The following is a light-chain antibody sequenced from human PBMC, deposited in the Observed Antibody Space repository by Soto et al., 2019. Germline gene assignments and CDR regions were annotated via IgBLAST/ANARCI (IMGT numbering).Light chain of an antibody. V-gene: IGLV2-14*01. CDR3: SSYTSSSPLYV. CDR2: DVS. Sequence: QSVLTQPASVSWSPGQSITISCTGTSSEGGGYNYVSWYQQHPGKAPKLMVYDVSNRPSGVSNRFSGSKSGNTASLTISGLQAEDEADYYCSSYTSSSPLYVFGTGTKVTVL. J-gene: IGLJ1*01. CDR1: SSEGGGYNY.